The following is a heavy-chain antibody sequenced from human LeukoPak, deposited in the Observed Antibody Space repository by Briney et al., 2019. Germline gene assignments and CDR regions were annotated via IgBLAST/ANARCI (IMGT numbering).Heavy chain of an antibody. CDR2: ISSSSSYI. V-gene: IGHV3-21*04. Sequence: GGSLRLSCAASGFTFSSYSMNWVRQAPGKGLEWVSSISSSSSYIYYADSVKGRFTISRDNAKNSLYLQMNSLKTEDTAVYYCTTRTNYSSSWYGHRAEYFQHWGQGTLVTVSS. CDR3: TTRTNYSSSWYGHRAEYFQH. CDR1: GFTFSSYS. D-gene: IGHD6-13*01. J-gene: IGHJ1*01.